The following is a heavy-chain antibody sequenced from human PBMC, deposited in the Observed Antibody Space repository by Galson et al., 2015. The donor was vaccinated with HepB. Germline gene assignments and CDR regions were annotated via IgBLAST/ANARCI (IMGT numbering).Heavy chain of an antibody. CDR1: GFTFTSSA. J-gene: IGHJ4*02. CDR2: IVVGSGNT. V-gene: IGHV1-58*01. Sequence: SVKVSCKASGFTFTSSAVQWVRQARGQRLEWIGWIVVGSGNTNYAQKFQERVTITRDMSTSTAYMELSSLRSEDTAVYYCAAGEEFLEWPFSAVWGQGTLVTVSS. CDR3: AAGEEFLEWPFSAV. D-gene: IGHD3-3*01.